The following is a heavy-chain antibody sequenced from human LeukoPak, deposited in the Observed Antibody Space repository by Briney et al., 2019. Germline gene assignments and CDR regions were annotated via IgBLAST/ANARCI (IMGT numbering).Heavy chain of an antibody. J-gene: IGHJ4*02. V-gene: IGHV4-34*01. D-gene: IGHD2-21*02. CDR2: INHSGST. CDR3: ARGGGPSYCGGDCYIFDY. Sequence: SETLSLTCAVYGGSFSGYYWSWIRQPPGKGLEWIGEINHSGSTNYNPSLKSRVTISVDTSKNQFSLKLSSVTAADTAVYYCARGGGPSYCGGDCYIFDYWGQGTLVTVPS. CDR1: GGSFSGYY.